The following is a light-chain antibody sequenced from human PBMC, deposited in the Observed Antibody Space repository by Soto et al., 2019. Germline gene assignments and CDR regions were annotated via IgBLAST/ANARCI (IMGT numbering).Light chain of an antibody. J-gene: IGLJ1*01. CDR1: SGYVGTYSL. CDR2: EGH. CDR3: FSFTTTSTHV. V-gene: IGLV2-14*02. Sequence: QSALAQPASVSGSPGQSITISCTGASGYVGTYSLVSWYQQHPGKAPKVVIYEGHKRPSGVPDRFSGSTSVNTASLTISGLQVEDEAEYFCFSFTTTSTHVFGTGTKLTVL.